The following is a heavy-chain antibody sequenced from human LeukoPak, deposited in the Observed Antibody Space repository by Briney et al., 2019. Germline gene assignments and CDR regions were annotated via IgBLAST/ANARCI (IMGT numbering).Heavy chain of an antibody. D-gene: IGHD6-13*01. CDR2: INPNSGGT. CDR1: GYTFTDYY. CDR3: ARDFIAAVGYYCDY. Sequence: GASVKVSCKASGYTFTDYYMHWGRQAPGQGLEWMGWINPNSGGTNYAQKFQGRVTMTRDTSIRTAYMELSRLSSDDTAVYYCARDFIAAVGYYCDYWGQGTLVTVSS. V-gene: IGHV1-2*02. J-gene: IGHJ4*02.